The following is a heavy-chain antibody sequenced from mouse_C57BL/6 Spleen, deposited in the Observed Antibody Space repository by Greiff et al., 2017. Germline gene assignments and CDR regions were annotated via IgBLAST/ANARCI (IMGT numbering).Heavy chain of an antibody. V-gene: IGHV1-22*01. CDR1: GYTFTDSN. CDR3: ANYGSSWYFDV. CDR2: INPNNGGT. J-gene: IGHJ1*03. D-gene: IGHD1-1*01. Sequence: VQLKESGPELVKPGASVKMSCKASGYTFTDSNMHWVKQSHGKSLEWIGYINPNNGGTSYNQKFKGKATLTVNKSSSTAYMELRSLTSEESAVYYCANYGSSWYFDVWGTGTTVTVSS.